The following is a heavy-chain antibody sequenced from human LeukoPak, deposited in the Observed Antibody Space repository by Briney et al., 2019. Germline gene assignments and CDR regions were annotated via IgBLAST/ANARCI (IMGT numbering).Heavy chain of an antibody. V-gene: IGHV4-39*01. Sequence: SETLSLTCTASGGSIAGSSYFWAWIRQPPGKGLEWIGSFTYSGSTHYNPSLKSRVIISVDTSKNQFSLRLNSVTAEDRAVYYCARHVFGDRYVGDWGQGTLVTVSS. CDR2: FTYSGST. J-gene: IGHJ4*02. CDR3: ARHVFGDRYVGD. D-gene: IGHD3-16*01. CDR1: GGSIAGSSYF.